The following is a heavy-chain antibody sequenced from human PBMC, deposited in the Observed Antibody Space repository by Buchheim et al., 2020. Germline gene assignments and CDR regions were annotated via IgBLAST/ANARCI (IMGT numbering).Heavy chain of an antibody. V-gene: IGHV3-72*01. J-gene: IGHJ4*02. Sequence: EVQLVESGGGLVQPGGSLRLSCAASGFNFSDHYMYWVRQVPGKGLECVGRTGNKANYYSTQYAASVKGRFTISRDDSMNSVFLQMNSLKSEDTGVYYCARGYYDSSGAQGMEYWGQGAL. CDR1: GFNFSDHY. CDR3: ARGYYDSSGAQGMEY. CDR2: TGNKANYYST. D-gene: IGHD3-22*01.